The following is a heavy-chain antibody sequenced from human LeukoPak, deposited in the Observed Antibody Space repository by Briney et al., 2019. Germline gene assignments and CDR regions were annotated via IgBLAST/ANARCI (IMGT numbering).Heavy chain of an antibody. V-gene: IGHV4-4*02. Sequence: SETLSLTCAVSGGSMSSTKWWSWVRQPPGKGLEWIGEIYHSGSTNYNPSLKSRVTISVDTSKNQFSLKLSSVTAADTAVYYCARVSSYCSSTSCYAMYYYYGMDVWGQGTTVTVSS. CDR2: IYHSGST. D-gene: IGHD2-2*01. J-gene: IGHJ6*02. CDR3: ARVSSYCSSTSCYAMYYYYGMDV. CDR1: GGSMSSTKW.